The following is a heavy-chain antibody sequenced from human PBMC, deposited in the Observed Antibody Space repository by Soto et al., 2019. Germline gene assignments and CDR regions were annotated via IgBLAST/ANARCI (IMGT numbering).Heavy chain of an antibody. CDR3: ARETTSLLMDYYYYGMDV. CDR1: GGSVSSGSYY. V-gene: IGHV4-61*01. Sequence: PSETLSLTCTVSGGSVSSGSYYWSWIRQPPGKGLEWIGYIYYSESTNYNPSLKSRVTISVDTSKNQFSLKLSSVTAADTAVYYCARETTSLLMDYYYYGMDVWGQGTTVTVSS. J-gene: IGHJ6*02. D-gene: IGHD4-4*01. CDR2: IYYSEST.